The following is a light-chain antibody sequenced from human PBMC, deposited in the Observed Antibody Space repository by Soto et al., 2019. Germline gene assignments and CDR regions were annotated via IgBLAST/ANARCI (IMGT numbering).Light chain of an antibody. CDR1: QGIGDT. J-gene: IGKJ4*01. CDR3: QQRSNWPLLT. Sequence: EVLMRQSPATLSVSPGEGATLSCRASQGIGDTLAWYQHKPGQTPRLLIYDASNRATGIPGRFGGRGSGTDFTLTISSLEPEDYAVYYCQQRSNWPLLTFGGGTKVDIK. V-gene: IGKV3-11*01. CDR2: DAS.